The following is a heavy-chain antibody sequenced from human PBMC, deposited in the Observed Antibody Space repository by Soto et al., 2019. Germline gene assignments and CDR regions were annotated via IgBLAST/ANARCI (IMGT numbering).Heavy chain of an antibody. CDR2: IIPIFGTA. CDR1: ERTFSSYA. V-gene: IGHV1-69*01. CDR3: ARGGYCSGGSCPPLDYYYYGMDV. J-gene: IGHJ6*02. D-gene: IGHD2-15*01. Sequence: QVQLVQSGAEVKKPGSSVKVSCKASERTFSSYAISWVRQAPGQGLEWMGGIIPIFGTANYAQKFQGRVTITADESTSTAYMELSSLRSEDTAVYYCARGGYCSGGSCPPLDYYYYGMDVWGQGTTVTVSS.